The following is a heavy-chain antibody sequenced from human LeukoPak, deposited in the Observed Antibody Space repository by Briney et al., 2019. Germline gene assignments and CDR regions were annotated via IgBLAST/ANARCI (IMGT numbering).Heavy chain of an antibody. D-gene: IGHD5-12*01. V-gene: IGHV4-39*01. CDR1: AGSFISSSHH. CDR2: VYYGWTT. J-gene: IGHJ5*01. Sequence: PSETLSLTCTVSAGSFISSSHHWGWIRQSPGKGLEWIGTVYYGWTTYYNPSLDGRVTISLDTSANHFSLQLNSVTAADTAVYYCVRHDGRGGATMGAFDSWGQGSLVTVSS. CDR3: VRHDGRGGATMGAFDS.